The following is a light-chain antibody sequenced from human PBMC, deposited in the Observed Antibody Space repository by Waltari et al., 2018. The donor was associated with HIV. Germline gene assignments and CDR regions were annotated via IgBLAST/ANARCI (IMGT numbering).Light chain of an antibody. V-gene: IGKV1-8*01. J-gene: IGKJ4*01. CDR3: QQYYSYPLT. CDR2: AES. Sequence: AIRMTQSPSSFSSSTGDSVPITCRVSQGISSYLAWYQQKPGKAPKFLLSAESTLQSGVPSRFSGSGSGTDFTLTISCLQSEDFATYYCQQYYSYPLTFGGGTKVEIK. CDR1: QGISSY.